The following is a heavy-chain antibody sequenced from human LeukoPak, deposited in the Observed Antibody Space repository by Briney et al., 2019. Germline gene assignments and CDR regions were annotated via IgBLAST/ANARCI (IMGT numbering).Heavy chain of an antibody. V-gene: IGHV4-39*07. CDR1: GGSISSSSYY. J-gene: IGHJ4*02. CDR2: TYYSGST. Sequence: SETLSLTCTVSGGSISSSSYYWGWIRQPPGKGLEWIGSTYYSGSTYYNPSLKSRVTISVDTSKNQFSLKLSSVTAADTAVYYCADSSSWDKRLDYWGQGTLVTVSS. CDR3: ADSSSWDKRLDY. D-gene: IGHD6-13*01.